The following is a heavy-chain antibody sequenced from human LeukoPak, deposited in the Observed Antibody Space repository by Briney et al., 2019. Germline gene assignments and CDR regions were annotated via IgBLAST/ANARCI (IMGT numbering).Heavy chain of an antibody. CDR3: ARDPRGYGDYVGFDY. CDR1: GFTFSSYW. D-gene: IGHD4-17*01. Sequence: GGSLRLSCAASGFTFSSYWMHWVRQAPGKGLVWVSRINSDGSSTSYADSVKGRFTISRDNAKNTLYLQMNSLRAEDTAVYYCARDPRGYGDYVGFDYWGQGTLVTVCS. CDR2: INSDGSST. J-gene: IGHJ4*02. V-gene: IGHV3-74*01.